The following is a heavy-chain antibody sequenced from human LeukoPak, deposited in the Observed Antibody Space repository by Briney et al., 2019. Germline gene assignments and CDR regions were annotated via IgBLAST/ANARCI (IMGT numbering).Heavy chain of an antibody. CDR3: ARCIAAAGTNWFDP. Sequence: SETLSLTCTVSGASISSSSYYWGWIRQPPGKGLEWIGSIYYSGSTYYNPSLKSRVTISVDTSKNQFSLKLSSVTAADTAVYYCARCIAAAGTNWFDPWGQGTLVTVSS. CDR2: IYYSGST. D-gene: IGHD6-13*01. CDR1: GASISSSSYY. J-gene: IGHJ5*02. V-gene: IGHV4-39*01.